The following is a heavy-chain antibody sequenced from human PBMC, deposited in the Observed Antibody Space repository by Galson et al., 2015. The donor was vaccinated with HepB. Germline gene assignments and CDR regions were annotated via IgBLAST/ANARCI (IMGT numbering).Heavy chain of an antibody. CDR3: ARTAYYDFWSGYDYYYYGMDV. V-gene: IGHV3-74*01. J-gene: IGHJ6*02. CDR2: INSDGSST. D-gene: IGHD3-3*01. CDR1: GFTFSSYW. Sequence: SLRLSCAASGFTFSSYWMHWVRQAPGKGLVWVTRINSDGSSTSYADSVKGRFTISRDNAKNTLYLQMNSLRAEDTAVYYCARTAYYDFWSGYDYYYYGMDVWGQGTTVTVSS.